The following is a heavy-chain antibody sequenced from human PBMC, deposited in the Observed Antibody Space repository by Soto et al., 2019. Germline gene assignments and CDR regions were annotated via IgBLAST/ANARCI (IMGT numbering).Heavy chain of an antibody. CDR1: GYTFTSYD. D-gene: IGHD6-13*01. J-gene: IGHJ6*02. Sequence: ASVKVSCKASGYTFTSYDINWVRQATGQGLEWMGWMNPNSGNTGYAQKFQGRVTMTRNTSISTAYMELSSLRSEDTAVYYCASLWGIAAAGVAPYYYYGMDFWGQGTTVTVSS. V-gene: IGHV1-8*01. CDR2: MNPNSGNT. CDR3: ASLWGIAAAGVAPYYYYGMDF.